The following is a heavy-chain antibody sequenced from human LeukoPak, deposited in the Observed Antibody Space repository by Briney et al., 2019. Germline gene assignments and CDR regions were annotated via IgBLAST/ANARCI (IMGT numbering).Heavy chain of an antibody. J-gene: IGHJ4*02. CDR3: ARGFDTMLRGVIDFDY. CDR1: GFTFSSYS. CDR2: ISSSSSYI. Sequence: GGSLRLSCAASGFTFSSYSMNWVRQAPGKGLEWVSSISSSSSYIYYAESVKGRFTISRDNAKNSLYLQMDSLRAEDTAVYYCARGFDTMLRGVIDFDYWGQGTLATVSS. D-gene: IGHD3-10*01. V-gene: IGHV3-21*01.